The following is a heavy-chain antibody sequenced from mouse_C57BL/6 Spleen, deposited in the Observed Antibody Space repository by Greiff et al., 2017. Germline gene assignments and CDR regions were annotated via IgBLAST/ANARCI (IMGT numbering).Heavy chain of an antibody. CDR1: GFSLTSYG. CDR3: ARTLITTVVDAGYFDV. J-gene: IGHJ1*03. Sequence: QVQLQQSGPGLVQPSQSLSITCTVSGFSLTSYGVHWVRQSPGKGLEWLGVIWSGGSTDYNAAFISRLSISKDNSKSQVFCKMNSLQADDTAIYYCARTLITTVVDAGYFDVWGTGTTVTVSS. CDR2: IWSGGST. D-gene: IGHD1-1*01. V-gene: IGHV2-2*01.